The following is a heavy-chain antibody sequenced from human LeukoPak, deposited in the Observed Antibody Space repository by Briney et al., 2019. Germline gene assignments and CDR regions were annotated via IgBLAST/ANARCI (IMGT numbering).Heavy chain of an antibody. CDR2: FDHKDVET. V-gene: IGHV1-24*01. D-gene: IGHD3-16*01. CDR3: ALGGGAR. Sequence: ASVKVSCKVSGYTFTEISMHWVRQAPGKGLEWVGLFDHKDVETINAQKFQGRVTMTEDTSTDTAYMELTSLTFEDTAIYYCALGGGARWGQGTLVTVSS. CDR1: GYTFTEIS. J-gene: IGHJ4*02.